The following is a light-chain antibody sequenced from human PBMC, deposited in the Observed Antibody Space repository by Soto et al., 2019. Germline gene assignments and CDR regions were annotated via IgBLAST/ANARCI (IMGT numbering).Light chain of an antibody. CDR2: DVS. CDR1: SSDVGGYNY. V-gene: IGLV2-11*01. Sequence: QSALTQPRSVSGTPGQSVTISCTGTSSDVGGYNYVSWYQQHPGKAPKLMIYDVSQRPSGVPDRFSGSKSGNTASLTIAGLQAEDEADYYCCSYAGSYNYAVFGGGTKLTVL. CDR3: CSYAGSYNYAV. J-gene: IGLJ7*01.